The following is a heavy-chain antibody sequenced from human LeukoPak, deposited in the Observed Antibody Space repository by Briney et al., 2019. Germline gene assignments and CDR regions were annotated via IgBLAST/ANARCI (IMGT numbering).Heavy chain of an antibody. D-gene: IGHD3-3*01. J-gene: IGHJ4*02. V-gene: IGHV3-53*01. CDR3: ASRQIFGVVIIDY. Sequence: GGSLRLSCAASGFTFSSYAMHWVRQAPGKGLEWVSVIYSGGSTYYADSVKGRFTISRDNSKNTLYLQMNSLRAEDTAVYYCASRQIFGVVIIDYWGQGTLVTVSS. CDR2: IYSGGST. CDR1: GFTFSSYA.